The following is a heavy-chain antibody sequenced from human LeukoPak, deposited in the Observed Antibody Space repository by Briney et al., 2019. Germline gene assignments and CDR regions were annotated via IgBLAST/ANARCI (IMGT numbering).Heavy chain of an antibody. V-gene: IGHV3-53*01. D-gene: IGHD3-22*01. CDR2: IYDDGTT. Sequence: GGSLRLSCAASGFTVNYMSWVRQPPGKGLEGVSLIYDDGTTYYTDSVKGRFTISRDNSKNTLYLQMNSLRAEDTAVDYCARRAGDYSHPYDYWGQGILVTVSS. J-gene: IGHJ4*02. CDR1: GFTVNY. CDR3: ARRAGDYSHPYDY.